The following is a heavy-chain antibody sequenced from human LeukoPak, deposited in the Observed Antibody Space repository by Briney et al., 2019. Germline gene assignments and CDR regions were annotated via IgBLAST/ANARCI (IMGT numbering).Heavy chain of an antibody. Sequence: GGSLRLSCVVSGFTFSNYAMSWVRQAPGKGLEWVSGISGSGGSTDYADSVKGRFTISRDNSKNTLYMQMKSLRAEDTAVYYCAKKAERSFDYWGQGTLVTVSS. J-gene: IGHJ4*02. V-gene: IGHV3-23*01. CDR1: GFTFSNYA. D-gene: IGHD1-1*01. CDR3: AKKAERSFDY. CDR2: ISGSGGST.